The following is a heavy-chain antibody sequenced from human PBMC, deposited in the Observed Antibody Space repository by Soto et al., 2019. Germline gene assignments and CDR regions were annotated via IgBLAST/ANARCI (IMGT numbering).Heavy chain of an antibody. D-gene: IGHD2-15*01. V-gene: IGHV4-30-4*01. CDR3: ARDLGYCATGSCYAKWGS. CDR1: GGSISSGDYF. CDR2: IYYSGT. Sequence: LCGGSISSGDYFWSWIRQPPGKGLEWIGFIYYSGTYYNPSLKSRASISADTSKNQFSLKVNSVTAADTAVYYCARDLGYCATGSCYAKWGSWGQGTLVTVSS. J-gene: IGHJ5*02.